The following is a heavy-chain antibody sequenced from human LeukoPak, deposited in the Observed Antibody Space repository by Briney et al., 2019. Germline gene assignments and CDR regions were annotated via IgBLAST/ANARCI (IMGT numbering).Heavy chain of an antibody. CDR3: ARGKRAAPSYCSGGSCKHFDY. Sequence: SETLSLTCTVSGGSISSSRYYWGWISQPPGKGLEWIGSIYYSGSTYYNPSLKSRVTISVDTSKNQFSLKLSSVTAADTAVYYCARGKRAAPSYCSGGSCKHFDYWGQGTLVTVSS. CDR1: GGSISSSRYY. D-gene: IGHD2-15*01. J-gene: IGHJ4*02. V-gene: IGHV4-39*07. CDR2: IYYSGST.